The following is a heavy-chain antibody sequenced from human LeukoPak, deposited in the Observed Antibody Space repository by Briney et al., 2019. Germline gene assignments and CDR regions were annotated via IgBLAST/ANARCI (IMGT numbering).Heavy chain of an antibody. CDR3: ARHRIAVAGVDAFDI. Sequence: ASVKVSCKASGYTFTGYYMHWVRQAPGQGLEWMGWINPNSGGTNYAQKFQGRVTMTRDTSISTAYMELSRLRSDDTAMYYCARHRIAVAGVDAFDIWGQGTLVIVSS. D-gene: IGHD6-19*01. CDR1: GYTFTGYY. V-gene: IGHV1-2*02. J-gene: IGHJ3*02. CDR2: INPNSGGT.